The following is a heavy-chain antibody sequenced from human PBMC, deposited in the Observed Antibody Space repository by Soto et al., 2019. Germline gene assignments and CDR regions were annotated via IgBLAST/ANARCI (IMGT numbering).Heavy chain of an antibody. V-gene: IGHV4-34*01. CDR2: INHIGSI. CDR3: ARRLGSPRVRLYYYYRMDV. CDR1: GGSFSGYY. Sequence: QVQLQEWGAGLLKPSETLSLTCAVYGGSFSGYYLRWIREPPGKGLEWIGEINHIGSINYNPSLKSRVTISVDPSKNQCSLKLSSVTAADTSVYYCARRLGSPRVRLYYYYRMDVWGQGTTVTFSS. D-gene: IGHD2-21*01. J-gene: IGHJ6*02.